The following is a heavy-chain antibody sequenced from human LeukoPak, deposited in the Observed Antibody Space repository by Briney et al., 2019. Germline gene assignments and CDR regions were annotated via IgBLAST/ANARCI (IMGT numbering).Heavy chain of an antibody. D-gene: IGHD2-2*01. CDR1: GGSFSGDY. CDR2: INHSGST. V-gene: IGHV4-34*01. J-gene: IGHJ4*02. CDR3: ASNIVVVPAARDIFDY. Sequence: SSETLSLTCAVYGGSFSGDYWSWIRQPPGKGLEWIGEINHSGSTNYNPSLKSRVTISVDTSKNQFSLKLSSVTAADTAVYYCASNIVVVPAARDIFDYWGQGTLVTVSS.